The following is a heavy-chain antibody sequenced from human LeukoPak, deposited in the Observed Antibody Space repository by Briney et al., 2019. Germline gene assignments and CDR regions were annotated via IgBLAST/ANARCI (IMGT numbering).Heavy chain of an antibody. CDR3: ASEHDYGDYLPPFDY. D-gene: IGHD4-17*01. CDR2: ISYDGSNK. CDR1: GFTFSSYA. V-gene: IGHV3-30-3*01. J-gene: IGHJ4*02. Sequence: PGGSLRLSCAASGFTFSSYAMHWVRQAPGKGLEWVAVISYDGSNKYYADSVKGRFTISRDNAKNSLYLQMNSLRAEDTAVYYCASEHDYGDYLPPFDYWGQGTLVTVSP.